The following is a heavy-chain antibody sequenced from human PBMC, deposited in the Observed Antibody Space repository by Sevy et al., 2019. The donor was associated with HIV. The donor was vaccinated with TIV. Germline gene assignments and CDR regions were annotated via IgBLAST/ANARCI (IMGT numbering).Heavy chain of an antibody. V-gene: IGHV3-30-3*01. CDR1: GFTFSSYA. D-gene: IGHD6-13*01. Sequence: GGSLRLSCAASGFTFSSYAMHWVRQAPGKGLEWVAVISYDGSNKYYADSVKGRFTISRDNSKNTLYLQMNSLRAEDTAVYYCARDHHSSSWSNYYYYYGMDVWGQGTTVTVSS. J-gene: IGHJ6*02. CDR2: ISYDGSNK. CDR3: ARDHHSSSWSNYYYYYGMDV.